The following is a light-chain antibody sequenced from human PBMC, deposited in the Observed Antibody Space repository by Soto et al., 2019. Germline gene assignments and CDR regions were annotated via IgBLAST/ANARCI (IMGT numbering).Light chain of an antibody. J-gene: IGKJ5*01. V-gene: IGKV3-20*01. CDR2: DAS. CDR1: RSVSSY. Sequence: EIVLTQSPATLSLSPGESSTLSCRASRSVSSYLAWYQQKPGQAPRLLIYDASIRDTGIPDSFSGSGSGTDFTLTISRLEPEDFAVYYCQQYGISPGTFGQGRRLEIK. CDR3: QQYGISPGT.